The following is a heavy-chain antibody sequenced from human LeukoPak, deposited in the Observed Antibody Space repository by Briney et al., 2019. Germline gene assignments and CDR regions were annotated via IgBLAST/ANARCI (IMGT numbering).Heavy chain of an antibody. CDR3: ARVPSSGRFDY. CDR1: GDSISSSNW. J-gene: IGHJ4*02. V-gene: IGHV4-4*02. Sequence: SETLSLTCAVSGDSISSSNWWSWVRQPPGKGLEWIGEIYHSGNTNYNPSLKSRVTLSVDKSKNQFSLILSSVTAADTAVYYCARVPSSGRFDYWGQGTLVTVSS. D-gene: IGHD6-19*01. CDR2: IYHSGNT.